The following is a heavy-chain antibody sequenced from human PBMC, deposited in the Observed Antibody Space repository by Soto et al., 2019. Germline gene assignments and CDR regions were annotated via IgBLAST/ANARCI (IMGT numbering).Heavy chain of an antibody. J-gene: IGHJ5*01. Sequence: QVPLQESGPGLVKPSETLSLPCNVYGASISRYYWSWVRRPARKGLEWIGRIYTSWSTNDNTSLTSRVTMSVDTSKNQFSLKLSSVTVADTGVYYCARSVVGRMFFASWGQGTQVTGSS. CDR3: ARSVVGRMFFAS. CDR1: GASISRYY. CDR2: IYTSWST. D-gene: IGHD2-15*01. V-gene: IGHV4-4*07.